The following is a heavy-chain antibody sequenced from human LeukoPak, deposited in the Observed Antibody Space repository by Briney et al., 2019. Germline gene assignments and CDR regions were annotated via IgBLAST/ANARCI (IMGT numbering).Heavy chain of an antibody. D-gene: IGHD3-22*01. CDR1: GFTVSSNY. CDR3: ATEDHYYDSSGRFDY. J-gene: IGHJ4*02. V-gene: IGHV3-53*01. Sequence: PGGSLRLSCAASGFTVSSNYMTWVRQAPGKGLEWVSVIYSGGSTYYADSVKGRFTISRDNAKNSLYLQMNRLRAEDTAVYFCATEDHYYDSSGRFDYWGQGTLVTVSS. CDR2: IYSGGST.